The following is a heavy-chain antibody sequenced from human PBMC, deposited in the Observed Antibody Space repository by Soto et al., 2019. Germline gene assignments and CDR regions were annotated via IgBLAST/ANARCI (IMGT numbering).Heavy chain of an antibody. CDR3: ARHYSPQQLVPVLVY. CDR1: GGSFTSHW. CDR2: IDPSDSYT. Sequence: PGQPLKNSYKVAGGSFTSHWISWVRQMPGKGLEWMGRIDPSDSYTNYSPSFQGHVTISADKSISTAYLQWSSLKASDTAMYYCARHYSPQQLVPVLVYWGQGTLVTVSS. J-gene: IGHJ4*02. V-gene: IGHV5-10-1*01. D-gene: IGHD6-13*01.